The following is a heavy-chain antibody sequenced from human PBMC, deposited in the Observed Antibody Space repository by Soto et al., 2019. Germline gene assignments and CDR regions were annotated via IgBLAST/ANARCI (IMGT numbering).Heavy chain of an antibody. CDR3: AREKRHNSLGGRFGMDV. CDR1: GFIFSDFS. CDR2: IGSSGGNS. V-gene: IGHV3-21*01. D-gene: IGHD1-1*01. J-gene: IGHJ6*02. Sequence: EVQLVESGGGLVKPGGSLRLSCAVSGFIFSDFSMNWVRQAPGKGLEWVASIGSSGGNSFYADSVKGRFIISRDNAKTALDLQINSLRAEDTAVYYCAREKRHNSLGGRFGMDVWGQGNTVTVS.